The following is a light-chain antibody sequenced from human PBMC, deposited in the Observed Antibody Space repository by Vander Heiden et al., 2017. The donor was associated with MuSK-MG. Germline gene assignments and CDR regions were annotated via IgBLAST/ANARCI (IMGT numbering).Light chain of an antibody. J-gene: IGLJ3*02. CDR3: QVWYTSSDHWV. Sequence: SYVLPQPPSVSGAPGRTATITCEGNNIESKTLHWYQQKPGQAPVLFCYNDDDRPSGIPERFSGSNSGNTATLTISRVETGDEADYYCQVWYTSSDHWVFGGGTKLTVL. V-gene: IGLV3-21*04. CDR2: NDD. CDR1: NIESKT.